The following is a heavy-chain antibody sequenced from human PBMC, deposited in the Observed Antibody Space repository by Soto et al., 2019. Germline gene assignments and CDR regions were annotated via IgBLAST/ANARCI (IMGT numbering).Heavy chain of an antibody. CDR2: IYYSGST. D-gene: IGHD2-15*01. CDR3: ARGGGYCSGGSCYWYYYYYGMDV. CDR1: GGSISSYY. Sequence: NPSETLSLTCTVSGGSISSYYWSWIRQPPGKGLEWIGYIYYSGSTNYNPSLKSRVTISVDTSKNQFSLKLSSVTAADTAVYYCARGGGYCSGGSCYWYYYYYGMDVWGQGTTVNVSS. J-gene: IGHJ6*02. V-gene: IGHV4-59*01.